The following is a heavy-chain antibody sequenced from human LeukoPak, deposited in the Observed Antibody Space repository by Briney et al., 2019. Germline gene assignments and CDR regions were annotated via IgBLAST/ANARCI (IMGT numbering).Heavy chain of an antibody. J-gene: IGHJ6*03. CDR3: ARLVGNYDFWSGYLGYYMDV. CDR1: GGSISSHY. V-gene: IGHV4-59*11. CDR2: IYYSGST. Sequence: NPSEPLSLTCSVSGGSISSHYWSWIRQPPRKGLAGIGYIYYSGSTNYNPSLKSRVTISVDPSKNQFSLKLSSVTAADTAVYYCARLVGNYDFWSGYLGYYMDVWGKGTTVTVSS. D-gene: IGHD3-3*01.